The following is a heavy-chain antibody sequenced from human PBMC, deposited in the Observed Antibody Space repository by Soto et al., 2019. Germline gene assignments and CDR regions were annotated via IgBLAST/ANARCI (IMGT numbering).Heavy chain of an antibody. V-gene: IGHV1-69*01. J-gene: IGHJ2*01. Sequence: QVQLVQSGAEVKKPGSSVKVSCKASGGTFSSYPISWVRQAPGQGLEWMGGIIPIFASAVYAQKFQGRVTMTGDESTSTAYMELSSLRSEDTAVYYCARQGGYTIWNHGEWEVDRWGRGTLVAVPS. CDR1: GGTFSSYP. CDR2: IIPIFASA. CDR3: ARQGGYTIWNHGEWEVDR. D-gene: IGHD1-26*01.